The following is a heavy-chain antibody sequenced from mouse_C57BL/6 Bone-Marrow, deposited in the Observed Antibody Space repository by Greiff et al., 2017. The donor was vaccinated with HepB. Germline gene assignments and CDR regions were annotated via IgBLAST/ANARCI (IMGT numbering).Heavy chain of an antibody. J-gene: IGHJ2*01. Sequence: VQLQQPGAELVKPGASVKLSCKASGYTFTSYWMQWVKQRPGQGLEWIGEIDPSDSYTNYNQKFKGKATLTVDTSSSTAYMQLSSLTSEDSAVYYCARFWVYYYGSSYYDCWGQGTTLTVST. CDR3: ARFWVYYYGSSYYDC. CDR1: GYTFTSYW. CDR2: IDPSDSYT. D-gene: IGHD1-1*01. V-gene: IGHV1-50*01.